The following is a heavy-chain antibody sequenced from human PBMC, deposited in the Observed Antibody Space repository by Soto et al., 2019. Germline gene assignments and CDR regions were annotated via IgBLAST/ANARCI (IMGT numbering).Heavy chain of an antibody. CDR3: ARDTAMARVFDY. V-gene: IGHV4-59*12. CDR2: IYYSGST. J-gene: IGHJ4*02. D-gene: IGHD5-18*01. CDR1: GGSISGYY. Sequence: PSETLSLTCTVSGGSISGYYWSWIRQPPGKGLEWIGYIYYSGSTYYNPSLKSRVTISVDTSKNQFSLKLSSVTAADTAVYYCARDTAMARVFDYWGQGTLVTVSS.